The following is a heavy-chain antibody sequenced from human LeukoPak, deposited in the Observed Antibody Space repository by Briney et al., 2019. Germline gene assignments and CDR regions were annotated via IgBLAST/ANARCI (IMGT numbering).Heavy chain of an antibody. CDR1: GGTFSSYA. Sequence: ASVKVSCKASGGTFSSYAISWVRQAPGQGLEWMGGIIPIFGTANYAQKFQGRVTITTDESTSTAYMELSSLRSEDTAVYYCARDPGGYCSSTSCFPGYYYYMDVWGKGTTVTVSS. V-gene: IGHV1-69*05. CDR3: ARDPGGYCSSTSCFPGYYYYMDV. D-gene: IGHD2-2*01. J-gene: IGHJ6*03. CDR2: IIPIFGTA.